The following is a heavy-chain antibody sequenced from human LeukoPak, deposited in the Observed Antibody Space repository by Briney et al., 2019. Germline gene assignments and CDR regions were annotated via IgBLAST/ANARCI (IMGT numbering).Heavy chain of an antibody. Sequence: PSETLSLTCAVYGGSFSGYYWSWIRQPPGKGLEWIGEINHSGSTNYNPSLKSRVTISVDTSKNQFSLKLSSVTAADTAVYYCARDSSDTAMGYWGQGTLVTVSS. CDR1: GGSFSGYY. V-gene: IGHV4-34*09. D-gene: IGHD5-18*01. CDR3: ARDSSDTAMGY. CDR2: INHSGST. J-gene: IGHJ4*02.